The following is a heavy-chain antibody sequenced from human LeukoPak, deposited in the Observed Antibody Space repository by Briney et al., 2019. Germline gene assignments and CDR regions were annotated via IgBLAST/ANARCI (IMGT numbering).Heavy chain of an antibody. CDR3: APTYSYTAGGYDY. V-gene: IGHV4-34*01. Sequence: SETPSLTCAVYGGSFSGYYWSWIRQPPGKGLEWIGEINHSGSTYYNPSLESRVTISVDTSKNQFSLRVRSVTAADTALYYCAPTYSYTAGGYDYWGQGTLVTVSS. D-gene: IGHD5-18*01. CDR1: GGSFSGYY. J-gene: IGHJ4*02. CDR2: INHSGST.